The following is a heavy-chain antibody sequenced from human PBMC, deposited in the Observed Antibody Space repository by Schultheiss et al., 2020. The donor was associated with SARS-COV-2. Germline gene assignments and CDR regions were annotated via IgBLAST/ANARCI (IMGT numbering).Heavy chain of an antibody. CDR1: GFIFSSYS. Sequence: GESLKISCAASGFIFSSYSMNWVRQAPGKGLEWVSSIRTTNTYRFYADSVKGRFTISRENAKNSLYLQMNSLRIEDTAVYYCAGDRLRPGESWGRGTLVTVSS. D-gene: IGHD1-26*01. V-gene: IGHV3-21*01. J-gene: IGHJ5*02. CDR3: AGDRLRPGES. CDR2: IRTTNTYR.